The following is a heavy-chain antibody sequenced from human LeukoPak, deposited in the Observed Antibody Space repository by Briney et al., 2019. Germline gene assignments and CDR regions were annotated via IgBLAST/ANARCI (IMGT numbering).Heavy chain of an antibody. CDR1: GFTFNKYA. D-gene: IGHD3-10*01. V-gene: IGHV3-23*01. CDR3: AKEFEIYYYFYMDV. Sequence: PGGSLRLSCAASGFTFNKYAMSWVRQAPGKGLEWVSAISGGSTGTYYADSVKGRFTISRDNSKNTLYLQMNSLRAEDTAVYFCAKEFEIYYYFYMDVWGRGTTVTVSS. CDR2: ISGGSTGT. J-gene: IGHJ6*03.